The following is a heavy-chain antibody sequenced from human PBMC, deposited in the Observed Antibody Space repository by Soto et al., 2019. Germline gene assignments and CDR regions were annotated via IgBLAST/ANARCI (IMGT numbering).Heavy chain of an antibody. CDR1: GGSFSGYY. CDR2: INHSGST. V-gene: IGHV4-34*01. Sequence: PSETLSLTCAVYGGSFSGYYWSWIRQPPGKGLEWIGGINHSGSTNYDPSLKSRVTISVDTSKNQFSLKLSSVTAADTAVYYCATRWGSLDVWGQGTTVTVSS. J-gene: IGHJ6*02. D-gene: IGHD4-17*01. CDR3: ATRWGSLDV.